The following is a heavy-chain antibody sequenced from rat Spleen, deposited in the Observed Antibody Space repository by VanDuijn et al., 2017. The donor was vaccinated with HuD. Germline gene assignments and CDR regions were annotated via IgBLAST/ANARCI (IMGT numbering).Heavy chain of an antibody. Sequence: EVQLQESGPGLVKPSQSLSLTCSVPGYSITSSYKWTWIRKFPGNKMEWMGYISYSGDINYNPSLKSRISMTRDTSRNQFFLHLNSVTTEDTATYYCARDRMYTTDYSGFAYWGQGTLVTVSS. J-gene: IGHJ3*01. CDR2: ISYSGDI. CDR3: ARDRMYTTDYSGFAY. CDR1: GYSITSSY. D-gene: IGHD1-6*01. V-gene: IGHV3-1*01.